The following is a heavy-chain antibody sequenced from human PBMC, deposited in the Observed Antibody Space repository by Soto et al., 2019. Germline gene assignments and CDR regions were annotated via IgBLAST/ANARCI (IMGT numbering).Heavy chain of an antibody. V-gene: IGHV3-23*01. D-gene: IGHD6-19*01. Sequence: AGGSLRLSCAASGFTFSSYAMSWVRQAPGKGLEWVSGISGSGGSTYYADSVKGRFTISRDNSKNTLYLQMNSLRAEDTAVYYCAKGSGIAVAGTLSFDYWGHGTLVTVSS. CDR3: AKGSGIAVAGTLSFDY. CDR2: ISGSGGST. CDR1: GFTFSSYA. J-gene: IGHJ4*01.